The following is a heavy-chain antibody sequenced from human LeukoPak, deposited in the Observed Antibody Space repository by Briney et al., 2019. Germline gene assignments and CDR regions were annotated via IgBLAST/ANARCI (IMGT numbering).Heavy chain of an antibody. D-gene: IGHD4-17*01. CDR3: ARVSYGAFDY. Sequence: GGSLRLSCAASRFTLGTYWMTWVRQGPGKGLEWVANIKQDGSEKYYVGSVKGRFIVSRDNAKNSLFLQMNSLRAEDTGVYYCARVSYGAFDYWGQGTLVTVSS. CDR2: IKQDGSEK. V-gene: IGHV3-7*01. CDR1: RFTLGTYW. J-gene: IGHJ4*02.